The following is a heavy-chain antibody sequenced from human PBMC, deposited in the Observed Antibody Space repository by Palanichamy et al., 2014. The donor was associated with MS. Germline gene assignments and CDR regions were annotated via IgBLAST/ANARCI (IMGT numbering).Heavy chain of an antibody. CDR1: GDSISSGSYY. D-gene: IGHD3-22*01. J-gene: IGHJ4*02. CDR2: IYTSGNT. V-gene: IGHV4-61*02. CDR3: ARGAPVYYDSSGPLGDF. Sequence: QVHLQESGPGLVKPSQTLSLTCTVSGDSISSGSYYWSWIRQPAGKGLEWIGRIYTSGNTNYNPSLRSRVTISLDTSKNQFSLKLSAVTAADTAVYYCARGAPVYYDSSGPLGDFWGQGIPVTVSS.